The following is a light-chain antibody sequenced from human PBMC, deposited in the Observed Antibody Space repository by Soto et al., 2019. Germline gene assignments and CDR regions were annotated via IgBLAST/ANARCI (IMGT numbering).Light chain of an antibody. CDR2: DAS. CDR3: QQRSNWPPYT. J-gene: IGKJ2*01. V-gene: IGKV3-11*01. CDR1: QSVSSY. Sequence: EIVLTQSPATLSLSPGERATLSCRASQSVSSYLAWYQQKPGQAPRLLIYDASNRATGLPARFSGSGSGNDFTLTIRTEESEDFAVLYCQQRSNWPPYTFGQGTKLEIK.